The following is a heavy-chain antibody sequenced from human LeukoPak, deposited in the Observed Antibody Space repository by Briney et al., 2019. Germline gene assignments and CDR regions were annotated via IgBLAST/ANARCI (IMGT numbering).Heavy chain of an antibody. V-gene: IGHV5-51*01. CDR2: IYPGDSDT. J-gene: IGHJ3*01. CDR3: ARRSVADTTGYGLDL. D-gene: IGHD4-11*01. Sequence: AGESLKISCSASGYKFPNQWLAWVRQMPGKGLEWVGNIYPGDSDTRYNPSFQGHVTISADKSTSTAHLQWSRLQASDTAMYYCARRSVADTTGYGLDLWGQGTLVTVSS. CDR1: GYKFPNQW.